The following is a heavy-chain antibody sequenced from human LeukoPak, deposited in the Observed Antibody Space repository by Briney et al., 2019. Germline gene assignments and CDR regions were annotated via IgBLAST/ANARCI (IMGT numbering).Heavy chain of an antibody. V-gene: IGHV1-69*06. J-gene: IGHJ6*03. Sequence: SVNVSCKASGVTFDSSDISWVRQAPGQGLEWMGGIIPLFGSAIYSQKFQGRVTITADTSTSTAYMELTSLRSEDTAMYYCARDIGRPEGAYYYMEAWAKGPRSSSP. CDR2: IIPLFGSA. CDR1: GVTFDSSD. CDR3: ARDIGRPEGAYYYMEA. D-gene: IGHD1-1*01.